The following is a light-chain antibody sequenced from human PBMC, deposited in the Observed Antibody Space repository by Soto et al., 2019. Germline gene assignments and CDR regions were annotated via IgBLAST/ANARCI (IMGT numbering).Light chain of an antibody. CDR3: QQYYSTPLT. Sequence: DIVMTQSPDSLAVSLGERATINCKSSQSVLYSSNNKNYLAWYQQKPGQPPKLLIYWASTRESGVPERFSGSGSGTDFTHPFTSLQAEEVAVYYCQQYYSTPLTFGGGTKVEIK. J-gene: IGKJ4*01. V-gene: IGKV4-1*01. CDR2: WAS. CDR1: QSVLYSSNNKNY.